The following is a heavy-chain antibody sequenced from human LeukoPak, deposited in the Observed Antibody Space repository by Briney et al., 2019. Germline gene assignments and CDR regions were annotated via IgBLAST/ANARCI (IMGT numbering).Heavy chain of an antibody. CDR2: IIPIFGTA. V-gene: IGHV1-69*05. Sequence: SVKVSCKASGGTFSSYAISWVRQAPGQGLEWMGGIIPIFGTANYAQKFQGRVTITTDESTSTAYMELSSLRSEDTAVYYCARGGCSSTSCYVYNWFDPWGQGTLVTVSS. CDR3: ARGGCSSTSCYVYNWFDP. CDR1: GGTFSSYA. J-gene: IGHJ5*02. D-gene: IGHD2-2*01.